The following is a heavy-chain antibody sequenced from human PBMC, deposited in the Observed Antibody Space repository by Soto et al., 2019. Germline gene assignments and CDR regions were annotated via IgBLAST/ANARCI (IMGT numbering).Heavy chain of an antibody. J-gene: IGHJ5*02. CDR1: GGSISSSSYY. D-gene: IGHD6-19*01. Sequence: SETLSLTCTVSGGSISSSSYYWGWIRQPPGKGLEWIGSIYYSGSTYYNPSLKSRVTISVDTSKNQFSLKLSSVTAADTAVYYCARRLAVAGTFWFDPWGQGTLVTVSS. V-gene: IGHV4-39*01. CDR3: ARRLAVAGTFWFDP. CDR2: IYYSGST.